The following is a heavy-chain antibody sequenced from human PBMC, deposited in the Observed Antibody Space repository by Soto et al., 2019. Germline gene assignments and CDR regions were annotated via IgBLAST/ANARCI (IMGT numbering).Heavy chain of an antibody. CDR3: ARGLSSPSATGI. CDR2: IHNSGST. Sequence: QPQLQESGPGLVKPSETLSLTCTVSGGSVSSSCNYWGWVRQPPGKGLEWIGSIHNSGSTSYNPSLRSRVTISVDTPKNQFSLTLTSVTAADTAVYYCARGLSSPSATGIWGQGILVTVSS. J-gene: IGHJ4*02. CDR1: GGSVSSSCNY. D-gene: IGHD6-6*01. V-gene: IGHV4-39*01.